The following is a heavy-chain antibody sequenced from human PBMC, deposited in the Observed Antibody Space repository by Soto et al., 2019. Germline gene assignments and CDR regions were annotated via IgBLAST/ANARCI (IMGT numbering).Heavy chain of an antibody. CDR1: GYTFTSYA. CDR2: INAGNGNT. D-gene: IGHD6-13*01. Sequence: QVQLVQSGAEEKKPGASVKVSCKASGYTFTSYAMDWVRQAPGQRLEWMGWINAGNGNTKYSQKFQGRVTITRDTSASTAYREPSSLRSEDTAVYYCARAPGGPGIAEYWGQGTLVTVSS. J-gene: IGHJ4*02. CDR3: ARAPGGPGIAEY. V-gene: IGHV1-3*05.